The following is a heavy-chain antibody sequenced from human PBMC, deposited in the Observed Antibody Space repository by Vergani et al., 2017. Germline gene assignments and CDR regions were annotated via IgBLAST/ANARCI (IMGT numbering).Heavy chain of an antibody. CDR3: ARHAPGIAAAGWGYYYYMDV. CDR1: GFTFSDFS. CDR2: ISSDGGST. V-gene: IGHV3-23*04. D-gene: IGHD6-13*01. J-gene: IGHJ6*03. Sequence: VQLVESGGGLVKPGGSLRLSCAASGFTFSDFSMSWVRQAPGKGLEWVSTISSDGGSTYYADSVKGRFTISRDNSKNTLSLQMNSLRAEDTAVYYCARHAPGIAAAGWGYYYYMDVWGKGTTVTVSS.